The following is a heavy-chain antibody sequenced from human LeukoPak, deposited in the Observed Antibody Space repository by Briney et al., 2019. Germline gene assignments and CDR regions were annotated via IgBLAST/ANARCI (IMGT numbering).Heavy chain of an antibody. J-gene: IGHJ3*02. Sequence: SQTLSLTCAVSGGSISSGGYSWSWIRQPPGKGLEWIGYIYYSGSTKYNPSLRSRVTISVDTSKNQFSLKLSSVTAADTAVYYCARGEMATIEDAFDIWGQGTMVTVSS. CDR2: IYYSGST. CDR1: GGSISSGGYS. V-gene: IGHV4-61*08. D-gene: IGHD5-24*01. CDR3: ARGEMATIEDAFDI.